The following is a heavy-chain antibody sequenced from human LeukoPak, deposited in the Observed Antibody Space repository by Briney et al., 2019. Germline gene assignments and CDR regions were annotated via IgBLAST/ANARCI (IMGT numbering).Heavy chain of an antibody. J-gene: IGHJ4*02. Sequence: SETLSLTCAVYGGSFSGYYWSWIRQPPGKGLEWIGEINHSGSTNYNPSLKSRVTMSVDTSKNQFSLKLSSVTAADTAVYYCARESSSWYGPLDYWGQGTLVTVSS. CDR1: GGSFSGYY. D-gene: IGHD6-13*01. CDR2: INHSGST. CDR3: ARESSSWYGPLDY. V-gene: IGHV4-34*01.